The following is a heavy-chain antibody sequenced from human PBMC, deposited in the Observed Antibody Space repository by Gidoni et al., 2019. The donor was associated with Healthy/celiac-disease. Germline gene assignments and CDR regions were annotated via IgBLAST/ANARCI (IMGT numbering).Heavy chain of an antibody. D-gene: IGHD2-8*02. CDR1: GFTFSSYS. CDR2: ISSSSSYI. CDR3: AREWSGYCTGGVCQGAFDI. Sequence: EVQLVESGGGLVKPGGSLRLSCAASGFTFSSYSMNWVRQAPGKGLERVSSISSSSSYIYYADSVKGRFTISRDNAKNSLYLQMNSLRAEDTAVYYCAREWSGYCTGGVCQGAFDIWGQGTMVTVSS. J-gene: IGHJ3*02. V-gene: IGHV3-21*01.